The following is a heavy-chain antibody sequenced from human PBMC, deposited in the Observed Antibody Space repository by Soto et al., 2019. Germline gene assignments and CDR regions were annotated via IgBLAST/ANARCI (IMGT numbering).Heavy chain of an antibody. CDR3: ARSTSMARQYFDS. CDR2: ILQSGTT. D-gene: IGHD5-18*01. CDR1: GDSISSGDYS. J-gene: IGHJ4*02. V-gene: IGHV4-30-2*01. Sequence: QLQLQESGSGLVKPSQTLSLTCAVSGDSISSGDYSWNWIRQPPGKGLEWIGYILQSGTTYYNPSLTIRLTISVDRSSNRFFLRLTSATAADTAVYFCARSTSMARQYFDSRGQGTLVFVSS.